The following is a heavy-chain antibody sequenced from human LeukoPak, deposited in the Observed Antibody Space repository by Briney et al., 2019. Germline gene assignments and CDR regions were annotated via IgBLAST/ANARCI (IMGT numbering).Heavy chain of an antibody. J-gene: IGHJ4*02. V-gene: IGHV3-53*01. Sequence: GGSLRLSCAASGFTVSSNYMSWVRQAPGKGLEWVSVIYSGGSTYYADSVKGRFTISRDNSKNTLYLQMNSLRAEDTAVYYCAKDAQQTGYFDYWGQGTLVTVSS. CDR3: AKDAQQTGYFDY. CDR1: GFTVSSNY. D-gene: IGHD6-13*01. CDR2: IYSGGST.